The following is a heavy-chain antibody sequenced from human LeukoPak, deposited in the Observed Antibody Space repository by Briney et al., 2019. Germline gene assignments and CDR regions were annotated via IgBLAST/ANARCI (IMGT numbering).Heavy chain of an antibody. D-gene: IGHD1-20*01. Sequence: KPSQTLSLTCTVSGGSISSGGYYWSWIRQHPGKGLEWIGYIYYSGSTYYNPSLKSRVTISVDTSKNQFSLKLSSVTAADTAVYYCARVVSGYNWNDGTFDPWGQGTLVTVSS. V-gene: IGHV4-31*03. CDR2: IYYSGST. CDR3: ARVVSGYNWNDGTFDP. J-gene: IGHJ5*02. CDR1: GGSISSGGYY.